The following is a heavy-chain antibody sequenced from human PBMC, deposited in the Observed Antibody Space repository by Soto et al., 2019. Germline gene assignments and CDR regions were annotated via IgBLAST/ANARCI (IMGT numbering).Heavy chain of an antibody. Sequence: QVQLQESGPGLVKSSQTLSLTCTVSGGSISSGGSYWSWIRQRPGKGLEWIGYIFYSDSFYYTPSLKGRVVILADTSKNQFTLKLSSVPDADTAVYYCARAPETPPIFAVVRPYFFDFWGQGTLVTVSS. J-gene: IGHJ4*02. CDR2: IFYSDSF. V-gene: IGHV4-31*03. CDR1: GGSISSGGSY. CDR3: ARAPETPPIFAVVRPYFFDF. D-gene: IGHD3-3*01.